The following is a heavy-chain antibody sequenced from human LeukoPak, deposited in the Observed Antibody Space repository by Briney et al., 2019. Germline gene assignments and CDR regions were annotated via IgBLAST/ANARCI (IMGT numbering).Heavy chain of an antibody. CDR1: GGSFSGYY. Sequence: SETLSLTCAVYGGSFSGYYWSWIRQPPGKGLEWIGEINHSGSTNYNPSLKSRVTISVDTSKKQFSLKLSSVTAADTAVCYCATSSSGYNNWFDPWGQGTVVTVSS. CDR3: ATSSSGYNNWFDP. D-gene: IGHD3-22*01. J-gene: IGHJ5*02. V-gene: IGHV4-34*01. CDR2: INHSGST.